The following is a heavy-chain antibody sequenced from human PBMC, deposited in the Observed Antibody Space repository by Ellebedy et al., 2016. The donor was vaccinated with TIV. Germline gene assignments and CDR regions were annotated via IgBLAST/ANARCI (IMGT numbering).Heavy chain of an antibody. V-gene: IGHV4-61*01. Sequence: MPGGSLRLSCTVSGGSVSSGFYYWSWIRQPPGKGLEYIGYLYYSGITNYNPSLKSRFTISVDTSKNQFSLKLTSVTTADTAVYYCARAGKDYYGLGGGDWFDPWGQGTLVIVSS. J-gene: IGHJ5*02. CDR1: GGSVSSGFYY. D-gene: IGHD3-10*01. CDR3: ARAGKDYYGLGGGDWFDP. CDR2: LYYSGIT.